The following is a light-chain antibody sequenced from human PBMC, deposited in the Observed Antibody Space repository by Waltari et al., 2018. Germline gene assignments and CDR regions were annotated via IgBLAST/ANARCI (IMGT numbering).Light chain of an antibody. Sequence: DIQVTQSPHSLSASVGDSVTITCRTSQNIRNFLNWYQQKPGKAPSLLIYAASNLQRGLPARFSGSGSGTDYTLTISSLQPEDSTTYYWQQTYITPLIFGARTSVDTK. CDR1: QNIRNF. CDR2: AAS. J-gene: IGKJ3*01. CDR3: QQTYITPLI. V-gene: IGKV1-39*01.